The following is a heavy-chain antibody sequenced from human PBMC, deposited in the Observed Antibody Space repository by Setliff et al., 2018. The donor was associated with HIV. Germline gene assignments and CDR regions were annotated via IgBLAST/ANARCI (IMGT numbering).Heavy chain of an antibody. V-gene: IGHV3-74*01. CDR1: GFTFRSYW. Sequence: GGSLRLSCAASGFTFRSYWMHWVRQAPGKGLEWVSRVYSDGSRESYADSVKGRFTISRDNAKSTLYLETKTLRAEDTAVYYCARGDYYFDIWGQGTMVTVSS. CDR3: ARGDYYFDI. D-gene: IGHD1-26*01. CDR2: VYSDGSRE. J-gene: IGHJ3*02.